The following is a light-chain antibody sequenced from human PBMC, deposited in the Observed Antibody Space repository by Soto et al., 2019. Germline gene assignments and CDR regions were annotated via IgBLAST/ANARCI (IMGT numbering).Light chain of an antibody. CDR2: GAS. CDR3: QQYGGSPPYT. CDR1: QRVYTSY. J-gene: IGKJ2*01. Sequence: EIVLTQSPGTLSLSPGARVTLSCRASQRVYTSYLAWHQQKPGQAPRLLIFGASSRATGTPDRFIGSGSGTDFTLTISRLEPEDFAVYYCQQYGGSPPYTFGQGTKLEIK. V-gene: IGKV3-20*01.